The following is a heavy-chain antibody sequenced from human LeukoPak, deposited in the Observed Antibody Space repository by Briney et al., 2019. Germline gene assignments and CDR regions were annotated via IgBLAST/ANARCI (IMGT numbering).Heavy chain of an antibody. D-gene: IGHD2-2*03. V-gene: IGHV4-39*01. CDR2: IYYSGST. J-gene: IGHJ5*02. Sequence: SETLSLTCTVSGGSISSSSYYWGWLRQPPGEGLEWIGSIYYSGSTYYNPSLKSRVTISVDTSKNQFSLKLSSVTAADTAVYYCARLLRVGYCSTTTCNWFDPWGQGTLVTVSS. CDR3: ARLLRVGYCSTTTCNWFDP. CDR1: GGSISSSSYY.